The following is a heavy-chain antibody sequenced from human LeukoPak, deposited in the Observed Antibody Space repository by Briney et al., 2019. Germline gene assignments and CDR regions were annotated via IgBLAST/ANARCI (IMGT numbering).Heavy chain of an antibody. CDR2: IKSKTDGGTT. Sequence: VGSLRLSCTASGFSFNNARMSWVRQAPGKGLERVGRIKSKTDGGTTDYAAPVKDKFTVVGDDSKKTVYLKISSQRTEDTANNYCTTDQSQWGEATLVTV. CDR1: GFSFNNAR. V-gene: IGHV3-15*01. J-gene: IGHJ4*02. CDR3: TTDQSQ.